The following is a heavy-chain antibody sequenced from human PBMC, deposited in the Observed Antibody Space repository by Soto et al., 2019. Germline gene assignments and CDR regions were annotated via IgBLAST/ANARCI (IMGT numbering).Heavy chain of an antibody. CDR1: GGSFSGYY. CDR3: ARTIEYSSSYEWFDP. CDR2: INHSGST. V-gene: IGHV4-34*01. J-gene: IGHJ5*02. Sequence: SETLSLTCAVYGGSFSGYYWSWIRQPPGKGLEWIGEINHSGSTNYNPSLKSRVTISVDTSKNQLSRKLSPVTAADTAVYYCARTIEYSSSYEWFDPWGQGTLVTVSS. D-gene: IGHD6-6*01.